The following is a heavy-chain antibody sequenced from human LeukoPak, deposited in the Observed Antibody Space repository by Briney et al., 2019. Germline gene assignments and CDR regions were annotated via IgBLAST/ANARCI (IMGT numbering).Heavy chain of an antibody. Sequence: SETLSLTCTVSGGSISSSSYYWGWIRQPPGKGLEWIGSIYYSGSTYYNPSLKSRVTISVDTSKNQFSLKLSSVTAADTAVYYCVKESPFYGSGSYPSFDYWGQGTLVTVSS. D-gene: IGHD3-10*01. V-gene: IGHV4-39*02. CDR1: GGSISSSSYY. CDR3: VKESPFYGSGSYPSFDY. CDR2: IYYSGST. J-gene: IGHJ4*02.